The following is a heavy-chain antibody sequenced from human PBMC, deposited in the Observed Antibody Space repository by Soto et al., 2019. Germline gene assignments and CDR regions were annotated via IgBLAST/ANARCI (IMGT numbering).Heavy chain of an antibody. J-gene: IGHJ6*02. Sequence: SETLSLTCTGSGGSISSYYWSWIRQPPGKGLEWIGYIYYSGSTNYNPSLKSRVTISVDTSKNQFSLKLSSVTAADTAVYFCARDGRLLLQEFNYYYGLDVWGQGTTVTVSS. D-gene: IGHD2-15*01. CDR3: ARDGRLLLQEFNYYYGLDV. CDR1: GGSISSYY. V-gene: IGHV4-59*01. CDR2: IYYSGST.